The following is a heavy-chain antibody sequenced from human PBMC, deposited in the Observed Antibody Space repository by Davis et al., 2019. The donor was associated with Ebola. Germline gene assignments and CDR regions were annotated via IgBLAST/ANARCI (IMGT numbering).Heavy chain of an antibody. D-gene: IGHD3-3*01. J-gene: IGHJ4*02. CDR2: IKQDGSEK. V-gene: IGHV3-7*03. CDR3: ATLFGVPVDY. Sequence: PGGSLRLSCAASGFTFNTYEMNWVRQAPGKGLEWVANIKQDGSEKYYVDSVKGRFIISRDNAKNSLSLQMNSLRAEDTAVYYCATLFGVPVDYWGQGTLVTVSS. CDR1: GFTFNTYE.